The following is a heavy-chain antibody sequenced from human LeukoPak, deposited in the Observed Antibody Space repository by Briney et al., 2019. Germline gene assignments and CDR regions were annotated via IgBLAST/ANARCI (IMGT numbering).Heavy chain of an antibody. CDR1: GYTFTSYD. Sequence: ASVTVSCKASGYTFTSYDISWVRQATGQGPEWMGWMNPISGNTGYAQNFQGRVTMTRSTSISTAYMELSSLRSEDTAVYYCARPYCSGGDCLRYFDLWGRGTLITVSS. D-gene: IGHD2-15*01. V-gene: IGHV1-8*01. J-gene: IGHJ2*01. CDR2: MNPISGNT. CDR3: ARPYCSGGDCLRYFDL.